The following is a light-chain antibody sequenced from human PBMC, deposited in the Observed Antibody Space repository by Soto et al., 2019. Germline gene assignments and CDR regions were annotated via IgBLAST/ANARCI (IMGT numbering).Light chain of an antibody. CDR3: QKYDSAPWT. J-gene: IGKJ1*01. CDR1: QDISNY. Sequence: DIQMTQSPSSLSASVGDRVTITCRASQDISNYLAWYQLRPGKVPELLIQAASTLQSGVSSRFSGSGSGTDFTLTISSLQPEDVATYYCQKYDSAPWTFGQGTKVEI. CDR2: AAS. V-gene: IGKV1-27*01.